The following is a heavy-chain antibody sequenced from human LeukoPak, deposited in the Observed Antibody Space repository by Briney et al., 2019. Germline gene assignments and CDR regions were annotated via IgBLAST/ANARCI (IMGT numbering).Heavy chain of an antibody. CDR1: GYSISSGYY. J-gene: IGHJ6*03. D-gene: IGHD2-2*01. V-gene: IGHV4-38-2*01. CDR3: ARQISDIVVVPAADYYYYYMDV. CDR2: IYHSGST. Sequence: SETLSLTCAVSGYSISSGYYWGWIRQPPGKGLEWIGSIYHSGSTYYNPSLKSRVTISVDTSKNQFSLKLSSVTAADTAVYYCARQISDIVVVPAADYYYYYMDVWGKGTTVTVSS.